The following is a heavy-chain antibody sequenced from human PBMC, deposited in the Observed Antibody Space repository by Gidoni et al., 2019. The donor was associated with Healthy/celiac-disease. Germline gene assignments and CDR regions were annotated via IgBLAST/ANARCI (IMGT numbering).Heavy chain of an antibody. CDR2: IYYSGST. CDR1: GGSISSYY. J-gene: IGHJ4*02. Sequence: QVQLQESGPGLVKPSETLSLTCTVSGGSISSYYWSWIRQPPGKGLEWIGYIYYSGSTNYNPSLKSRVTISVDTSKNQFSLKLSSVTAADTAVYYCARGGYCDFWSGYYFDYWGQGTLVTVSS. CDR3: ARGGYCDFWSGYYFDY. V-gene: IGHV4-59*01. D-gene: IGHD3-3*01.